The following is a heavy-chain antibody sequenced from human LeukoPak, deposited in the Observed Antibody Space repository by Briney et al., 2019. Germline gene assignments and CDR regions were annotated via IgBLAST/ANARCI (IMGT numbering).Heavy chain of an antibody. Sequence: SETLSLTCTVSGGSITSSNYYWGWIRQTPGKGLEWIGNIYYSGSTYYNPSLKSQITISLDTSKSQFSLKLSSVTAADTALYYCARRGQVVVAGTSHWYFDLWGRGTLVTVSP. CDR1: GGSITSSNYY. J-gene: IGHJ2*01. CDR2: IYYSGST. D-gene: IGHD6-19*01. CDR3: ARRGQVVVAGTSHWYFDL. V-gene: IGHV4-39*01.